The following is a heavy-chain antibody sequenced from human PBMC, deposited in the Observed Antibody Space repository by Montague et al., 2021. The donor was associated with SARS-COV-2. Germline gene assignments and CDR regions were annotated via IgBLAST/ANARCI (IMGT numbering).Heavy chain of an antibody. CDR1: RDSVSSNNAA. V-gene: IGHV6-1*01. CDR2: TCYRSEWYF. Sequence: CAISRDSVSSNNAAWNWIRQSPSRGREWLGRTCYRSEWYFDYAIPLRGRITINPDTSKNQFSLQLDSVTIDDTAVYYCARYSYSGTYFGLNDAFDIWGQGKLVPVSS. J-gene: IGHJ3*02. CDR3: ARYSYSGTYFGLNDAFDI. D-gene: IGHD1-26*01.